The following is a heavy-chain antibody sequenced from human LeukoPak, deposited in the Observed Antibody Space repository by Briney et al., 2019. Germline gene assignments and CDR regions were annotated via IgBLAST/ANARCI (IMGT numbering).Heavy chain of an antibody. D-gene: IGHD2-2*01. Sequence: GGSLRLSCAASGFTFNSYAMSWVRQAPGKGLEWVSAISGSGGSTYYADSVKGRFTISRDNSKNTLYLQMNSLRAEDTAVYYCAKILVPIVVVPAAMNYWGQGTLVTVSS. V-gene: IGHV3-23*01. CDR1: GFTFNSYA. CDR3: AKILVPIVVVPAAMNY. J-gene: IGHJ4*02. CDR2: ISGSGGST.